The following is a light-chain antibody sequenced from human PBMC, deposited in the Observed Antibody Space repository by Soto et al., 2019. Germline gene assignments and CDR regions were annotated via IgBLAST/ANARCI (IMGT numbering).Light chain of an antibody. V-gene: IGLV2-14*03. CDR3: SSYTTSNTRQIV. J-gene: IGLJ1*01. Sequence: QSALTQPASVSGSPGHSITISCTGTSSDVGGYNYVSWYQHHPGKAPKLIIYDVSNRPSGVSNRFSGSKSGNTASLTISGLQPEDGADYYCSSYTTSNTRQIVFGTGTKVTVL. CDR1: SSDVGGYNY. CDR2: DVS.